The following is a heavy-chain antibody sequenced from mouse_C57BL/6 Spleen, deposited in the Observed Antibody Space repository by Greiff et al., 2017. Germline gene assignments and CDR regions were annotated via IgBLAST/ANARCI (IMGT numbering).Heavy chain of an antibody. D-gene: IGHD1-1*01. CDR3: VLYGSSHAWFAY. CDR2: INPNNGGT. Sequence: VQLQQSGPELVKPGASVKMSCKASGYTFTDYNMHWVKQSHGKSLEWIGYINPNNGGTSYNQKFKGKATLTVNKSSSTAYMELRSLTSEDSAVYYCVLYGSSHAWFAYWGQGTLVTVSA. V-gene: IGHV1-22*01. CDR1: GYTFTDYN. J-gene: IGHJ3*01.